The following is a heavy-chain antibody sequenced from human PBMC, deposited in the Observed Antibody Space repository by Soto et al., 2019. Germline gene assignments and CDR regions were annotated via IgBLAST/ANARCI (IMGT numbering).Heavy chain of an antibody. CDR2: ISSSGSTI. Sequence: GGSLRLSCAASGFTFSSYSMNWVRQAPGKGLEWVSSISSSGSTIYYADSVKGRFTISRDNAKNSLYLQMDSLRAEDTAVYYCARDQEAGSFFPYYYGMDVWGQGTTVTVSS. CDR3: ARDQEAGSFFPYYYGMDV. D-gene: IGHD6-13*01. CDR1: GFTFSSYS. V-gene: IGHV3-48*04. J-gene: IGHJ6*02.